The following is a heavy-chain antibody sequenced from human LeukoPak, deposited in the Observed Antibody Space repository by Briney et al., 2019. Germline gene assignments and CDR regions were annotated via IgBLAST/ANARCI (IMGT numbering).Heavy chain of an antibody. CDR1: GYTFTSYG. J-gene: IGHJ6*04. Sequence: ASVKVSCKASGYTFTSYGISWVRQAPGQGLEWMGWISAYNGNTNYAQKLQGRVTMTTDTSTSTAYMELRSLRSDDTAVYYCARETSPTPDRPHRTVHYYYGMDVWGKGTTVTVSS. CDR3: ARETSPTPDRPHRTVHYYYGMDV. D-gene: IGHD2-2*01. CDR2: ISAYNGNT. V-gene: IGHV1-18*04.